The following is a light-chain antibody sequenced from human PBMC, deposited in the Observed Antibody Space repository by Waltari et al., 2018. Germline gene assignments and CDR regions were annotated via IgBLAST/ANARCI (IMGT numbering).Light chain of an antibody. CDR2: AAS. CDR3: QQYGSSPYS. Sequence: EIVLTQPPGTPSLSAGERATLSCMASQTLKNNYLAWYQPKPGQSPGLLIFAASKRATGVPDRFSGSGSGTDFTLTISRLEPEDFAMYYCQQYGSSPYSFGQGARVDFK. CDR1: QTLKNNY. J-gene: IGKJ2*01. V-gene: IGKV3-20*01.